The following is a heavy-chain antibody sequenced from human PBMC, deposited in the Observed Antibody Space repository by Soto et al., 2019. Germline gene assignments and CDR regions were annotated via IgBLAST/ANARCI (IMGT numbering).Heavy chain of an antibody. CDR1: GFTFSSYG. CDR2: IWYDGSNK. Sequence: QVQLVESGGGVVQPGRSLRLSCAASGFTFSSYGMHWVRQARGKGLEWVAVIWYDGSNKYYADSVKGRFTISRDNSKNTLYLQMNSLRAEDTAVYYCAREQWLEGYWGQGTLVTVSS. V-gene: IGHV3-33*01. J-gene: IGHJ4*02. D-gene: IGHD6-19*01. CDR3: AREQWLEGY.